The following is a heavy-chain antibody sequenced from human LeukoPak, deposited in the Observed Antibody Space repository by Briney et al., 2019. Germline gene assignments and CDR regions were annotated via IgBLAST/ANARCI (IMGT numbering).Heavy chain of an antibody. D-gene: IGHD3-22*01. V-gene: IGHV3-20*04. CDR2: INWNGGST. CDR1: GFTFDDYV. J-gene: IGHJ4*02. Sequence: GGSLRLSCAASGFTFDDYVMTWVRQAPGKGLEWVSAINWNGGSTAYADSVKGRFTVSRDNAKNSLYLQMNSPRAEDTALYYCARDRPYYDSSYFRFDYWGQGTLVTVSS. CDR3: ARDRPYYDSSYFRFDY.